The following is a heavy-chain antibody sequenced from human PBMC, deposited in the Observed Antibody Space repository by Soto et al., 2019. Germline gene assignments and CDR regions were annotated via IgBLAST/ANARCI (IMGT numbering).Heavy chain of an antibody. Sequence: QVQLVQSGAEVKKPGSSVKVSCKASGGTFSSYAISWVRQAPGQGLEWMGGIIPIFGTANYAQKFQGRDTITSDECTSTAYMDLSSLRSEDTAVYSCARGTIAAAGSEGDHYYSYGMDVWGQGTRVTVSS. V-gene: IGHV1-69*05. J-gene: IGHJ6*02. CDR3: ARGTIAAAGSEGDHYYSYGMDV. D-gene: IGHD6-13*01. CDR1: GGTFSSYA. CDR2: IIPIFGTA.